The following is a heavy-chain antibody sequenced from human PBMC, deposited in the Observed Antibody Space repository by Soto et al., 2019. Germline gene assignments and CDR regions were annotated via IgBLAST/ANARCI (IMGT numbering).Heavy chain of an antibody. J-gene: IGHJ6*02. CDR2: FIPMFNRP. V-gene: IGHV1-69*01. CDR3: ARGQFHHVSNYYYALDV. CDR1: GGTFSSYA. Sequence: QVQLVQSGAEVKKPGSSVKVSCKASGGTFSSYAISWVRQAPGQGLEWMGGFIPMFNRPHSARKFQGRVTITAHESTRTAYMDLSSLRSEDTAVYYCARGQFHHVSNYYYALDVWGQGTTVTVSS.